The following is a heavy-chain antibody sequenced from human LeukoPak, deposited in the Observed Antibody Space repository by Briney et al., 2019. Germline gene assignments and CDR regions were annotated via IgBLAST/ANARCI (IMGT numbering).Heavy chain of an antibody. CDR3: ARDYGGNSRLDY. Sequence: PGGSLRLSCAASGFTFSGYAMHWVRQAPGKGLEWVAVISYDGSNKYYADSVKGRFTISRDNAKNSLYLQMNSLRAEDTAVYYCARDYGGNSRLDYWGQGTLVTVSS. CDR1: GFTFSGYA. CDR2: ISYDGSNK. D-gene: IGHD4-23*01. J-gene: IGHJ4*02. V-gene: IGHV3-30-3*01.